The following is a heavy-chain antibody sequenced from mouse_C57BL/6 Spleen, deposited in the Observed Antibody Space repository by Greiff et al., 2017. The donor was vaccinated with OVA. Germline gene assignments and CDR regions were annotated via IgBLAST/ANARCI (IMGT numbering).Heavy chain of an antibody. J-gene: IGHJ2*01. Sequence: QVQLQQSGPELVKPGASVKISCKASGYAFSSSWMNWVKQRPGKGLEWIGRIYPGDGDTNYNGKFKGKATLTADKSSSTAHMQLSSLTSEDSAVYFCANYGSSYYFDYWGQGTTLTVSS. CDR2: IYPGDGDT. D-gene: IGHD1-1*01. CDR1: GYAFSSSW. V-gene: IGHV1-82*01. CDR3: ANYGSSYYFDY.